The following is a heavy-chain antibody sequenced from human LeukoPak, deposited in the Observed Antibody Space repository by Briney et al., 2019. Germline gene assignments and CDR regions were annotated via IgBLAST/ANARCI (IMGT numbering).Heavy chain of an antibody. J-gene: IGHJ4*02. V-gene: IGHV4-38-2*02. CDR3: ARETDGSGSYVVIDY. CDR2: ISQSGNT. CDR1: GYSISSGYD. Sequence: PSETLSLTCTVSGYSISSGYDWGWMRQAPGKGLEWLGSISQSGNTYNNPSLKSRVTLSVDTSKNQFSLKLSSVTAADTAVYYCARETDGSGSYVVIDYWGQGTLVTVSS. D-gene: IGHD3-10*01.